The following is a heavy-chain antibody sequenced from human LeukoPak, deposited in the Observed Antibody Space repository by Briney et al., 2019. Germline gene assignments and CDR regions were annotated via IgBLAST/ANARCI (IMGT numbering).Heavy chain of an antibody. CDR1: GFTFSGTA. J-gene: IGHJ4*02. CDR3: AKDRGVSYSGSSPFDY. V-gene: IGHV3-73*01. D-gene: IGHD1-26*01. CDR2: IRSKAHSYAT. Sequence: PGGSLRLSCATSGFTFSGTALHWVRQASGTGLEWVGRIRSKAHSYATAYAPSVKGRFTISRDDSKNTAYLQMNSLRAEDTAVYYCAKDRGVSYSGSSPFDYWGQGTLVTVSS.